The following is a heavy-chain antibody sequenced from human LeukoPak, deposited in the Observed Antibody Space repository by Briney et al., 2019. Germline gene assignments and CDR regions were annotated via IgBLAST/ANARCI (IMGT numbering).Heavy chain of an antibody. D-gene: IGHD3-16*02. CDR2: TSGSGGST. CDR1: GFTFSSYA. Sequence: GSLRLSCAASGFTFSSYAMSWVGQAPGKGLEWVSGTSGSGGSTYYADSVKGRFTISRDNSKNTLYLQMNSLRAEDTAVYYCARDSDPLGELSSLFDYWGQGTLVTVSS. V-gene: IGHV3-23*01. CDR3: ARDSDPLGELSSLFDY. J-gene: IGHJ4*02.